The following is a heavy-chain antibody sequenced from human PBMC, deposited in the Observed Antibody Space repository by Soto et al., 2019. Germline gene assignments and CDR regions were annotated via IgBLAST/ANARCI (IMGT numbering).Heavy chain of an antibody. D-gene: IGHD1-20*01. J-gene: IGHJ6*02. Sequence: EVQLLESGGGLVQPGGSLRLSCAASGFTFSSNAMSWVRQAPGRGLEWVSAISAGGGSTYYADSVKGRFTISRDNSKNTLYLQMNSLRAEDTAVYYCAKAKGYNWNSYGMDVWGQGTTVTVSS. V-gene: IGHV3-23*01. CDR2: ISAGGGST. CDR3: AKAKGYNWNSYGMDV. CDR1: GFTFSSNA.